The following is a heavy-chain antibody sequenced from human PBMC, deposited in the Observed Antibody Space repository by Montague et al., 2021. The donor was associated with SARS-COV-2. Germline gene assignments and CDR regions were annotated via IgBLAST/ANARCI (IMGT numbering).Heavy chain of an antibody. CDR3: AGAYYDSSGYYGYFDY. D-gene: IGHD3-22*01. J-gene: IGHJ4*02. CDR2: IYYSGST. V-gene: IGHV4-59*13. CDR1: GGSISSYY. Sequence: SETLSLTCTVSGGSISSYYWSWIRQPPGKGLEWIGYIYYSGSTNYNPSLKSRVTISVDTSKNQFSLKLSSVTAADTATYYCAGAYYDSSGYYGYFDYWGQGTLVTVSS.